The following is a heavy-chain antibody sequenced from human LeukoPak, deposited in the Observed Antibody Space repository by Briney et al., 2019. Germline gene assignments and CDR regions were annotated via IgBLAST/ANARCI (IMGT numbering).Heavy chain of an antibody. CDR3: ARPNITSYYDSRGYDAFDV. CDR1: GYSFTSYW. J-gene: IGHJ3*01. D-gene: IGHD3-22*01. Sequence: GESLKISCKGSGYSFTSYWIGWVRQMPGKGLEWMGIIYPGDSDTRYSPSFQGQVTVPADKSISTAYLQWSSLKASDTAMYYCARPNITSYYDSRGYDAFDVWGQGTMVTVSS. CDR2: IYPGDSDT. V-gene: IGHV5-51*01.